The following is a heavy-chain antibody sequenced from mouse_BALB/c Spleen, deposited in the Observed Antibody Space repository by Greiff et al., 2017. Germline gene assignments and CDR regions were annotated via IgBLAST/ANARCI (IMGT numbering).Heavy chain of an antibody. CDR1: GYSFTDYT. J-gene: IGHJ1*01. Sequence: EVQLQESGPELVKPGASVKVSCKASGYSFTDYTMYWVQQSHGKSLEWIGYIDPYNGGTSSNQKFKGKATLTVDKSSSAAFMHLNSLTSKDSEVYYCAREGSDYYGSSYRVYFDVWGAGTTVTVSS. V-gene: IGHV1S135*01. CDR2: IDPYNGGT. CDR3: AREGSDYYGSSYRVYFDV. D-gene: IGHD1-1*01.